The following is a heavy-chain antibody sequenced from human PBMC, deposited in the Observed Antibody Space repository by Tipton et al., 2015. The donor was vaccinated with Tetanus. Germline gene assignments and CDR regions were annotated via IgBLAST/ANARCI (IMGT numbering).Heavy chain of an antibody. CDR1: GFTFSSYA. CDR3: ARSGGFGDPTDAFDI. V-gene: IGHV3-23*01. J-gene: IGHJ3*02. D-gene: IGHD3-10*01. Sequence: SLRLSCAASGFTFSSYAMSWVRQAPGKRLEWVSAISGSGGSTYYADSVKGRFTISRDNSKNTPYLQMNSLRAEDTAVYYCARSGGFGDPTDAFDIWGQGTMVTVSS. CDR2: ISGSGGST.